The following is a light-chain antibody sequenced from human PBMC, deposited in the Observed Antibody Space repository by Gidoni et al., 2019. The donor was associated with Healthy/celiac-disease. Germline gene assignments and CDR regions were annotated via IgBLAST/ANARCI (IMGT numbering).Light chain of an antibody. CDR2: DAS. CDR3: QQRSNWPPMYT. Sequence: EIVLTQSPATLSLSPGERATLSCRASQSVSSYLAWYQQKPGQAPRLLIYDASNRATGIPARFSGSGSGTDFTLTISSLEPEDLAVYYCQQRSNWPPMYTFXQXTKLXIK. J-gene: IGKJ2*01. V-gene: IGKV3-11*01. CDR1: QSVSSY.